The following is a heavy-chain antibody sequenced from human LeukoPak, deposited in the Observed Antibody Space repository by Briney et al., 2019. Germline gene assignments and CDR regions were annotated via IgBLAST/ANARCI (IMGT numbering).Heavy chain of an antibody. Sequence: PSETLSLTCTVSGGSISSYYWSWIRQPAGKGLEWIGRIYTSGSTGSNPSLKSRVTISVDTSKNQFSLKLSSVTAADTAVYYCAREYYDILTGYYRGFDYWGQGTLVTVSS. CDR2: IYTSGST. CDR1: GGSISSYY. J-gene: IGHJ4*02. D-gene: IGHD3-9*01. V-gene: IGHV4-4*07. CDR3: AREYYDILTGYYRGFDY.